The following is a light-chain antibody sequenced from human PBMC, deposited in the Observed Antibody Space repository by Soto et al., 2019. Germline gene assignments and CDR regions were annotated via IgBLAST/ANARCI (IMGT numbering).Light chain of an antibody. Sequence: QSVLTQPPSASGTPGQRVTISCSGSSSNIGSNTVNWYQQLPGTAPKLLIYSNNERPSGGPDRFSGSKSGTSASLAISGLQYEDEADFYCAAWDDSLNAYVIGTGTKLTVL. V-gene: IGLV1-44*01. CDR2: SNN. CDR3: AAWDDSLNAYV. J-gene: IGLJ1*01. CDR1: SSNIGSNT.